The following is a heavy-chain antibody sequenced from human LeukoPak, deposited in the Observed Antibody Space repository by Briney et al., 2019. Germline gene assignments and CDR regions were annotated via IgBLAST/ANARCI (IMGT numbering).Heavy chain of an antibody. Sequence: SETLPLTCTVSGGSISSYYWSWIRQPAGRGLEWIGRIQSSGSTNYNPSLKSRVTMSVDTSKNQFSLKLSSVAAADTAVYYCASQTYYYDSSGSNAFDIWGQGTMVTVSS. CDR1: GGSISSYY. V-gene: IGHV4-4*07. CDR3: ASQTYYYDSSGSNAFDI. D-gene: IGHD3-22*01. CDR2: IQSSGST. J-gene: IGHJ3*02.